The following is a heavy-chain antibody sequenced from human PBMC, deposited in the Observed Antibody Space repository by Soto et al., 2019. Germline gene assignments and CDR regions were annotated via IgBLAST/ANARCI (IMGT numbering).Heavy chain of an antibody. CDR1: GFTFSSYA. V-gene: IGHV3-30-3*01. CDR3: ARGWFDP. J-gene: IGHJ5*02. CDR2: ISYDGSNK. Sequence: QVQLVESGGGVVQPGRSLRLSCAASGFTFSSYAMHWVRQAPGKGLEWVAVISYDGSNKYYADSVKGRFTISRDNSKNTLYLQMNSLRAEDPAVYYCARGWFDPWGQGTLVTVSS.